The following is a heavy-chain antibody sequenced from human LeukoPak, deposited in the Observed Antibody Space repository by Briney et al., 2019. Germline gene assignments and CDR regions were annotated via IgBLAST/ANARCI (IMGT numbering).Heavy chain of an antibody. CDR2: ISGSGGST. D-gene: IGHD3-10*01. Sequence: GGSLRLSCAASGFTFSSYAMSWVRQAPGKGLEWVSGISGSGGSTYYADSVKGRFTISRDNSKNTLYLQLSSLRAEDTAVYHCAKDRVYSSGSRDAFDIWGQGTTVTVSS. CDR3: AKDRVYSSGSRDAFDI. V-gene: IGHV3-23*01. J-gene: IGHJ3*02. CDR1: GFTFSSYA.